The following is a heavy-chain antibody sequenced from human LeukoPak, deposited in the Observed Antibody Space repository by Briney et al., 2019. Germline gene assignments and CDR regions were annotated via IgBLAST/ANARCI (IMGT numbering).Heavy chain of an antibody. V-gene: IGHV4-34*01. J-gene: IGHJ2*01. Sequence: PSETLSLTCAVYGGSFSGYYWSWLRQPPGKGLEWLGEINHSGSTNYNPSLKSRVTISVDTSKNQFSLKLSSVTAAGTAVYYCARGSRGIAAAGTHRPTYFDLWGRGTLVTVSS. CDR1: GGSFSGYY. CDR2: INHSGST. CDR3: ARGSRGIAAAGTHRPTYFDL. D-gene: IGHD6-13*01.